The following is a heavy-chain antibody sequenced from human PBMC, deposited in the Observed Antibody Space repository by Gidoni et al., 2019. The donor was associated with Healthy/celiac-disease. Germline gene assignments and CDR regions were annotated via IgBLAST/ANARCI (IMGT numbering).Heavy chain of an antibody. V-gene: IGHV4-39*07. CDR2: IYYSGST. Sequence: QLQLQESGPGLVKPSETLSLTCTVPGGSIRSSSYYWGWIRQPPGKGLEWIGSIYYSGSTYYNPSLKSRVTISVDTSKNQFSLKLSSVTAADTAVYYCASQRTVTTPMLRVSDVWGQGTTVTVSS. D-gene: IGHD4-17*01. CDR1: GGSIRSSSYY. CDR3: ASQRTVTTPMLRVSDV. J-gene: IGHJ6*02.